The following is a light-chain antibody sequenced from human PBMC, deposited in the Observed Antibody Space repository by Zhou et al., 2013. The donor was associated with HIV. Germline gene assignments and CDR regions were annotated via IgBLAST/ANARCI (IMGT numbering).Light chain of an antibody. CDR1: QSVSSNY. V-gene: IGKV3-20*01. CDR3: QQYGTSPLT. CDR2: DAS. J-gene: IGKJ4*01. Sequence: EIVLTQSPATLSLSPGESATLSCRASQSVSSNYLAWYQQKPGQPPRLLIYDASNRATGIPARFSGSGSGTDFTLTISRLEPEDFAVYYCQQYGTSPLTFGGGTKVEIK.